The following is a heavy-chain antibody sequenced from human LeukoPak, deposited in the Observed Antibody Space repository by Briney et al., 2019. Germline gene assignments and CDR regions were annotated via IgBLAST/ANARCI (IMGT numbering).Heavy chain of an antibody. J-gene: IGHJ3*02. Sequence: PGRSLRLSCAASGFTFDDYAMHWVRQAPGKGLEWVSGISWNSGSIGYADSVKGRFTISRDNAKNSLYLQMNSLRAEDTALYYCAKGWREYGSGSYSYDAFDIWGQGTMVAVSS. CDR1: GFTFDDYA. CDR3: AKGWREYGSGSYSYDAFDI. CDR2: ISWNSGSI. V-gene: IGHV3-9*01. D-gene: IGHD3-10*01.